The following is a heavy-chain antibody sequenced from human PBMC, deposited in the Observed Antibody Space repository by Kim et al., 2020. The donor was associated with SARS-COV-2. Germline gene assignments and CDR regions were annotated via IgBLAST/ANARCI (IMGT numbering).Heavy chain of an antibody. J-gene: IGHJ6*01. V-gene: IGHV3-30*18. Sequence: GGSLRLSCKASEVSLTNYGMHWVRQAPGKGLEWVAVMSYDGKNKYYADSVKGRFTISRDTPNNTLYLHMNSLKSEDTAMYFCAKGLVVRLERRTFHYRM. CDR3: AKGLVVRLERRTFHYRM. CDR1: EVSLTNYG. D-gene: IGHD1-1*01. CDR2: MSYDGKNK.